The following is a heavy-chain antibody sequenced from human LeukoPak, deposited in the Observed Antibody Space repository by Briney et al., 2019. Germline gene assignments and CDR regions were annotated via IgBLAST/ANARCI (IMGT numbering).Heavy chain of an antibody. Sequence: TGGSLRLSCSASGFTFSSYSMNWVRQAPGKGLEWVSPISSSSSYIYYADSVKGRFTISRDNAKNSLYLQMNSLRAEDTAVYYCARVLYSSGWLWGQGTLVTVSS. V-gene: IGHV3-21*01. D-gene: IGHD6-19*01. J-gene: IGHJ4*02. CDR2: ISSSSSYI. CDR1: GFTFSSYS. CDR3: ARVLYSSGWL.